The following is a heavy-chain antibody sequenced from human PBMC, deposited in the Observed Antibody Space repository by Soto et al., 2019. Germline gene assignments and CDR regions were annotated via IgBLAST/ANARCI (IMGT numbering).Heavy chain of an antibody. Sequence: EVQLVESGGDLVQRGGSLRLSCVASGFTFSVYSMNWVRQAPGKGLEWFSYITSDTKTIKYADSVKGRFTISRDNAKNSVYLQMTSLRDENTAVYYCARSVDGHFDYWGQGTVVTVSS. CDR2: ITSDTKTI. CDR1: GFTFSVYS. CDR3: ARSVDGHFDY. D-gene: IGHD6-19*01. J-gene: IGHJ4*02. V-gene: IGHV3-48*02.